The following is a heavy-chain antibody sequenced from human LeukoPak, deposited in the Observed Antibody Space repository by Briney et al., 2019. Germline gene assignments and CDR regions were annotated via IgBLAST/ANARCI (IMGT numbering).Heavy chain of an antibody. Sequence: GGSLRLSCAASGFTFSSYAMSWVRQAPGRGLEWVSAISGSGGSTYYADSVKGRFTISRDNSKNTLYLQMNSPRAEDTAVYYCAKDRTYYDSSGYSDYRGQGTLVTVSS. CDR2: ISGSGGST. J-gene: IGHJ4*02. CDR1: GFTFSSYA. CDR3: AKDRTYYDSSGYSDY. D-gene: IGHD3-22*01. V-gene: IGHV3-23*01.